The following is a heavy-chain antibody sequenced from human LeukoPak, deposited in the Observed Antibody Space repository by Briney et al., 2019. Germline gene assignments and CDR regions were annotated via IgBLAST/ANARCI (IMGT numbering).Heavy chain of an antibody. CDR3: AKQGALRQDYYMVV. J-gene: IGHJ6*03. Sequence: ASVKVSCKASGASFSSYAISWVRQAAGQALEWMGRIIPIFGTPNYAQRFQGRVTITADIVSRTAYMEVNNLTSEDTPVYFCAKQGALRQDYYMVVWGNGTTVTVSS. V-gene: IGHV1-69*06. CDR1: GASFSSYA. CDR2: IIPIFGTP.